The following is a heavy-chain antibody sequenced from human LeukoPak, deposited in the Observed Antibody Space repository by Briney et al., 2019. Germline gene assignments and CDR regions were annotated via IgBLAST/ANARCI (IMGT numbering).Heavy chain of an antibody. V-gene: IGHV3-23*01. CDR1: GFTFSSYA. CDR3: AKDSSSGWYEPRLDY. CDR2: ISGSGGST. D-gene: IGHD6-19*01. Sequence: GGSPRLSCAASGFTFSSYAMSWVRQAPGKGLEWVSAISGSGGSTYYADSVKGRFTISRDNSKNTLYLQMNSLRAEDTAVYYCAKDSSSGWYEPRLDYWGQGTLVTVSS. J-gene: IGHJ4*02.